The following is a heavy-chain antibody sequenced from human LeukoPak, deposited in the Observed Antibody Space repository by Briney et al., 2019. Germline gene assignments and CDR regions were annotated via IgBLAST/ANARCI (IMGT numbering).Heavy chain of an antibody. J-gene: IGHJ4*02. CDR3: ARHEYIASYFDY. CDR2: IYYSGST. CDR1: GGSIGSYY. V-gene: IGHV4-59*08. Sequence: SETLSLTCTVSGGSIGSYYWSWVRQPPGKGLEWIGYIYYSGSTNYNPSLKSRVTISVDTSKNQFSLKLSSVTAADTAVYYCARHEYIASYFDYWGQGTLVTVSS. D-gene: IGHD6-6*01.